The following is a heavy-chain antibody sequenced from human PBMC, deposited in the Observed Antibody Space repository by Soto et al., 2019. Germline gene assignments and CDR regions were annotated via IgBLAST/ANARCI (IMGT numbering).Heavy chain of an antibody. Sequence: EVQLVESGGGLVKPGGSLRLSCAASGFTFSSYSMNWVRQAPGKGLEWVSSISSSSSYIYYADSVEGRFTISRDNAKNSLYLQKNSLRAEDTAVYYCARDPAYGGNSGGYWGQGTLVTVSS. V-gene: IGHV3-21*01. CDR1: GFTFSSYS. CDR3: ARDPAYGGNSGGY. J-gene: IGHJ4*02. D-gene: IGHD2-21*02. CDR2: ISSSSSYI.